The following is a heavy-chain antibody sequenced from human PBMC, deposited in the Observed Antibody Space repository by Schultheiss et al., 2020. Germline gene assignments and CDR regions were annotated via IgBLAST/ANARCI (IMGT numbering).Heavy chain of an antibody. CDR1: GGSISSSSYY. J-gene: IGHJ6*02. CDR2: IYYSGST. V-gene: IGHV4-39*07. CDR3: ARERWELLSIDRYYYGMDV. D-gene: IGHD1-26*01. Sequence: SETLSLTCTVSGGSISSSSYYWGWIRQPPGKGLEWIGSIYYSGSTNYNPSLKSRVTISVDTSKNQFSLKLSSVTAADTAVYYCARERWELLSIDRYYYGMDVWGQGTTVTV.